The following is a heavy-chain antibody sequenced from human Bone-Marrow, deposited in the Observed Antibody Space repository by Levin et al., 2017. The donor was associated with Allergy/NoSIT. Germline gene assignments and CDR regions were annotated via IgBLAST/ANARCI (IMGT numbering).Heavy chain of an antibody. Sequence: SETLSLTCTVSGGSVSSGSYYWSWIRQPPGKGLEWIGYIYYSGSTNYNPSLKSRVTISVDTSKNQFSLKLSSVTAADTAVYYCAAMADGDFWSGYYSRDYWGQGTLVTVSS. CDR3: AAMADGDFWSGYYSRDY. CDR1: GGSVSSGSYY. D-gene: IGHD3-3*01. CDR2: IYYSGST. V-gene: IGHV4-61*01. J-gene: IGHJ4*02.